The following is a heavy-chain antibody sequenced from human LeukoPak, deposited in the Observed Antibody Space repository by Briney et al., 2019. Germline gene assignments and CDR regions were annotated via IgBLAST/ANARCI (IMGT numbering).Heavy chain of an antibody. Sequence: SETLSLTCTVSGDSTSNFYWNWIRQSPGKGLEWVGNIHYSGSSVYNPSLKSRVTISIDTSRRQFFLKLNSVTAADTAVYFCALAPNSNWFDFWGPGTLVTVSS. CDR3: ALAPNSNWFDF. CDR1: GDSTSNFY. CDR2: IHYSGSS. D-gene: IGHD2-8*01. J-gene: IGHJ5*01. V-gene: IGHV4-59*03.